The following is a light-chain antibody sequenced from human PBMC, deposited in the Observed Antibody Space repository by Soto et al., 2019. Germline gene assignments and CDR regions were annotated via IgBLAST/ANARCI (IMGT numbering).Light chain of an antibody. V-gene: IGKV1-5*03. Sequence: DIQMTQSPSTLSASVGDRVTITCRARRSINTYLAWYKQKPGKAPKLLIYKASGLESGVPCRFSGSGSGTEFTLTLSSLQADDFATCYCQQSVSQCSFGQGAKLAIK. CDR2: KAS. J-gene: IGKJ2*01. CDR1: RSINTY. CDR3: QQSVSQCS.